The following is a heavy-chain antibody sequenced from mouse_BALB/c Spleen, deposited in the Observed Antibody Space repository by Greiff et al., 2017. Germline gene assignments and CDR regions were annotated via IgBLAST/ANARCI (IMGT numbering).Heavy chain of an antibody. CDR3: ARWLRDYAMDY. V-gene: IGHV1-54*01. CDR2: INPGSGGT. CDR1: GYAFTNYL. J-gene: IGHJ4*01. Sequence: VQLQQSGAELVRPGTSVKVSCKASGYAFTNYLIEWVKQRPGQGLEWIGVINPGSGGTNYNEKFKGKATLTADKSSSTAYMQLSSLTSDDSAVYFCARWLRDYAMDYWGQGTSVTVSS. D-gene: IGHD1-1*01.